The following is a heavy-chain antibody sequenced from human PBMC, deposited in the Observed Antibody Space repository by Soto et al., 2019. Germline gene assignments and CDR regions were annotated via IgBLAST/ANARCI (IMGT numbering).Heavy chain of an antibody. J-gene: IGHJ6*02. CDR1: GFTFSSYA. Sequence: GGSLRLSCAASGFTFSSYAMSWVRQAPGKGLEWFSAISGSGGSTYYADSVKGRFTISRDNSKNTLYLQMNSLRAEDTAVYYCAKDPYDYVWGSYRYEDYYGMDVWGQGTTVTVSS. V-gene: IGHV3-23*01. D-gene: IGHD3-16*02. CDR3: AKDPYDYVWGSYRYEDYYGMDV. CDR2: ISGSGGST.